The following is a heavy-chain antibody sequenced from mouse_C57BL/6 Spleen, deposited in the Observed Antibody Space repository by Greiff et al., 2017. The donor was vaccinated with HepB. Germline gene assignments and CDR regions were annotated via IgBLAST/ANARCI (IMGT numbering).Heavy chain of an antibody. CDR2: INPSTGGT. V-gene: IGHV1-42*01. J-gene: IGHJ2*01. Sequence: VQLQQSGPELVKPGASVKISCKASGYSFTGYYMNWVKQSPEKSLEWIGEINPSTGGTTYNQKFKAKATLTVDKSSSTAYMQLKRLTSEDSAVYYCARFPPLRYYFDYWGQGTTLTVSS. D-gene: IGHD1-1*01. CDR1: GYSFTGYY. CDR3: ARFPPLRYYFDY.